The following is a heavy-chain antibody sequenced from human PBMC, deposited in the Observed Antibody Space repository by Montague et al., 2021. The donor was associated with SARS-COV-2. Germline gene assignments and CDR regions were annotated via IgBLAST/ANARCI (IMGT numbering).Heavy chain of an antibody. CDR1: GFTFSNSA. D-gene: IGHD3-10*01. V-gene: IGHV3-23*01. Sequence: SLRLSCAASGFTFSNSAMNWVRQAPGKGLEWVSGSCGSDGGTHYADSVKGRFTISRDNSKNVLYLQMNSLRAEDTALYYCAKDSYYYGLGYGMDVWGQGTTVTVSS. CDR2: SCGSDGGT. J-gene: IGHJ6*02. CDR3: AKDSYYYGLGYGMDV.